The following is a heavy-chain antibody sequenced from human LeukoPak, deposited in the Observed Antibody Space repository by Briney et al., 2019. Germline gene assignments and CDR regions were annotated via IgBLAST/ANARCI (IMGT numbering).Heavy chain of an antibody. V-gene: IGHV3-30-3*01. CDR2: ISYDGSNK. Sequence: GGSLRLSCAASGFTFSSNAMHWVRQAPGKGLDWVAVISYDGSNKYYADSVKGRFTVSRDNSKNTLYLQMNSLRTEDTAVYYCAREGSSSFDYWGQGTLVTVSS. J-gene: IGHJ4*02. CDR3: AREGSSSFDY. D-gene: IGHD2-2*01. CDR1: GFTFSSNA.